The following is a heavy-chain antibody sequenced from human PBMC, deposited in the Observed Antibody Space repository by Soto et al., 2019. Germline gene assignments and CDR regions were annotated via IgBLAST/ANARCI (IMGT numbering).Heavy chain of an antibody. J-gene: IGHJ6*02. D-gene: IGHD1-1*01. CDR2: INHSGST. CDR1: GGSFSGYY. Sequence: SETLSLTCAVYGGSFSGYYWSWIRQPPGKGLEWIGEINHSGSTNYNPSLKSRVTISVDTSKNQFSLKLSSVTAADTAVYYCARDLVGLERLPYYYYGMDVWGQGTTVTVSS. CDR3: ARDLVGLERLPYYYYGMDV. V-gene: IGHV4-34*01.